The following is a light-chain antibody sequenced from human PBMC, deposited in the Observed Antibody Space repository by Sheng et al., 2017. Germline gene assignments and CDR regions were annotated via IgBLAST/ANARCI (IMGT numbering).Light chain of an antibody. CDR1: SGNVGGYNY. CDR2: DVN. V-gene: IGLV2-11*01. CDR3: SSYAGSLRTI. Sequence: QSALTQPRSVSGSPGQSVAISCTGTSGNVGGYNYVSWYQQHPGKAPKVMIYDVNKRPSGVPDRFSGSKSGNTASLTISGLQAEDEADYYCSSYAGSLRTIFGGGTKVTVL. J-gene: IGLJ2*01.